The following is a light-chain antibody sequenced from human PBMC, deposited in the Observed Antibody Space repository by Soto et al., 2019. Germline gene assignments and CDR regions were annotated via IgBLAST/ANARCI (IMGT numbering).Light chain of an antibody. V-gene: IGKV3-15*01. CDR1: QSFSNN. Sequence: EIVMTQSPVTLSVSPGERATLSCRASQSFSNNLAWYQQKPGQAPRLLIYGASTRATGIPARFSGSGSGPEFTLTISSLQSEDFAVYYCQQYNNWLITFGQGTRLEIK. J-gene: IGKJ5*01. CDR2: GAS. CDR3: QQYNNWLIT.